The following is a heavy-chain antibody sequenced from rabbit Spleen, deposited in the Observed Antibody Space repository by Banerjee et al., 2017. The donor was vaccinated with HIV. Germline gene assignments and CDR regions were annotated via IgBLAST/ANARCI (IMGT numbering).Heavy chain of an antibody. CDR1: GFDFSSYYM. CDR2: IYGGSGAST. V-gene: IGHV1S45*01. J-gene: IGHJ4*01. Sequence: QEQLQETGGGLVQPGGSLTLSCKASGFDFSSYYMSWVRQAPGKGLEWIACIYGGSGASTAYASWAKGRFTISKTSSTTVTLQMTSLTAADTATYFCARDDINTSGDVFDLWGQGTLVTVS. D-gene: IGHD1-1*01. CDR3: ARDDINTSGDVFDL.